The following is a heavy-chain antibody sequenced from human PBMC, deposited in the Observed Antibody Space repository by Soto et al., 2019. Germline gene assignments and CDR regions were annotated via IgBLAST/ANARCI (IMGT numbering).Heavy chain of an antibody. CDR3: AHRRPDRGYSYGLGGNWFDP. Sequence: PTLVNPTQTLTLTCTFSGFSLSTSGVGVGWIRQPPGKALEWLALIYWDDDKRYSPSLKSRLTITKDTSKNQVVLTMTNMDPVDTATYYCAHRRPDRGYSYGLGGNWFDPWGQGTLVTVSS. D-gene: IGHD5-18*01. J-gene: IGHJ5*02. CDR2: IYWDDDK. V-gene: IGHV2-5*02. CDR1: GFSLSTSGVG.